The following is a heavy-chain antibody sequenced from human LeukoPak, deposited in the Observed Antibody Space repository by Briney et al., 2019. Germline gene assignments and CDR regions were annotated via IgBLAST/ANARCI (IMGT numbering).Heavy chain of an antibody. CDR3: ARYRYGSGSYYKSYGMDV. V-gene: IGHV4-59*01. Sequence: MPSETLSLTCTVSGGSISSYYWSWIRQPPGKGLEWIGYIYYSGSTNYNPSLKSRVTMSVDTSKNQFSLKLSSVTAADTAVYYCARYRYGSGSYYKSYGMDVWGKGTTVTVSS. CDR1: GGSISSYY. D-gene: IGHD3-10*01. CDR2: IYYSGST. J-gene: IGHJ6*04.